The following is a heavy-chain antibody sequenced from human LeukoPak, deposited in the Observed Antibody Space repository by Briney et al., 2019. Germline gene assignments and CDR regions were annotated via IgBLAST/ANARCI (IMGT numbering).Heavy chain of an antibody. Sequence: GESLKISFKGSGYSFSNYWIAWVRQMPGKGLEWMGIIYPGDSETRYSPSFQGQVTISADKSISTAYLQWSSLKASDTATYYCARRSGTYLDAFDIWGQGTMVTVSS. CDR3: ARRSGTYLDAFDI. V-gene: IGHV5-51*01. D-gene: IGHD6-19*01. J-gene: IGHJ3*02. CDR2: IYPGDSET. CDR1: GYSFSNYW.